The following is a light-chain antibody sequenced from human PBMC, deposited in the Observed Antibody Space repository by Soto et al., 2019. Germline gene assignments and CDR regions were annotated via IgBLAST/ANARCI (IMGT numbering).Light chain of an antibody. CDR2: DVS. CDR3: SSYTSSSTV. Sequence: QSALTQPASVSGSPGQSITISCTGTSSDVGGYNYVSWYQQHSGKAPKLMIYDVSNRPSGVSNRFSGSKSGNTASLTISGLQAEEEADYYCSSYTSSSTVFGTGTKVTVL. CDR1: SSDVGGYNY. J-gene: IGLJ1*01. V-gene: IGLV2-14*03.